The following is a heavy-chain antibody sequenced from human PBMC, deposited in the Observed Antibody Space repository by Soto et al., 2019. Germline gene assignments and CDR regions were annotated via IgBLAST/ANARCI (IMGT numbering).Heavy chain of an antibody. D-gene: IGHD3-22*01. CDR3: ARDSGRYYDSSGFDAFDI. CDR1: GYTFTSYG. J-gene: IGHJ3*02. V-gene: IGHV1-18*01. CDR2: ISAYNGNT. Sequence: ASVKVSCKASGYTFTSYGISWARQAPGQGLEWMGWISAYNGNTNYAQKLQGRVTMTTDTSTSTAYMELRSLRSDDTAVYYCARDSGRYYDSSGFDAFDIWGQGTMVTVS.